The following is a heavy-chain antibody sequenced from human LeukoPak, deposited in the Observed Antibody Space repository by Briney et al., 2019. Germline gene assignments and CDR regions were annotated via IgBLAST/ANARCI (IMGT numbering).Heavy chain of an antibody. V-gene: IGHV1-2*02. CDR1: GYTFTGYY. CDR2: INPNSGGT. J-gene: IGHJ6*03. CDR3: ARVRYSWNDVGYMDV. D-gene: IGHD1-1*01. Sequence: GASVKVSCKASGYTFTGYYMHWVRQAPGQGLEWMGWINPNSGGTNYAQKFQGRVTMTRDTSISTAYMELSRLRSDDTAVYYCARVRYSWNDVGYMDVWGKGTTVTVSS.